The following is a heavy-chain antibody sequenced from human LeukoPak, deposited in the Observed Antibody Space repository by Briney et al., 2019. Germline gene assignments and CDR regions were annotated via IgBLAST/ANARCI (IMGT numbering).Heavy chain of an antibody. CDR1: GGTFSSYA. CDR3: ARDPGRTGYFDY. CDR2: IIPIFGTA. V-gene: IGHV1-69*01. D-gene: IGHD1-1*01. Sequence: GASVKVSCKASGGTFSSYAISWVRQAPGQGLEWMGGIIPIFGTASYAQKFQGRVTITADESTSTAYMELSSLRSEDTAVYYCARDPGRTGYFDYWGQGTLVTVSS. J-gene: IGHJ4*02.